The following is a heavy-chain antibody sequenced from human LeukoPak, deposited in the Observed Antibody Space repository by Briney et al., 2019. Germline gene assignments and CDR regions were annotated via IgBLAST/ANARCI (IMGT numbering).Heavy chain of an antibody. Sequence: SETLSLTCAVSGGSISSSNWWSWVRQPPGKGLEWIGEIYHSGSTNYNPSLKSRVTISVDKSKNQFSLKLSSVTAADTAVYYCARREYSSRWYYFDYWGQGTLVTVSS. V-gene: IGHV4-4*02. CDR2: IYHSGST. CDR3: ARREYSSRWYYFDY. D-gene: IGHD6-13*01. CDR1: GGSISSSNW. J-gene: IGHJ4*02.